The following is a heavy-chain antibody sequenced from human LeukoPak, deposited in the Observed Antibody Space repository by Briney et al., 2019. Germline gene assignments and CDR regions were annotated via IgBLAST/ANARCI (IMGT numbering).Heavy chain of an antibody. CDR2: IKPDGSEK. Sequence: TGGSLRLSCAASGFSFKSYWMSWVRQAPGKGLVWVANIKPDGSEKDYVDSVKGRFTISRDNVNNSLYLQMNSLRAEDTAMYYCTRDEGWYGRGLDVWGQGTTVTVSS. V-gene: IGHV3-7*04. D-gene: IGHD6-19*01. CDR3: TRDEGWYGRGLDV. J-gene: IGHJ6*02. CDR1: GFSFKSYW.